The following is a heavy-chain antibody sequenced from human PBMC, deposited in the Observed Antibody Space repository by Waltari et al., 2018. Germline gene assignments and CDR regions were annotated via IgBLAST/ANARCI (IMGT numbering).Heavy chain of an antibody. D-gene: IGHD6-13*01. CDR1: GGSISSSSYY. Sequence: QLQLQESGPGLVKPSETLSLTCTVPGGSISSSSYYWGWIRQPPGKGLEWIGSIYYSGSTYYNPSLKSRVTISVDTSKNQFSLKLSSVTAADTAVYYCAGGTSSWFRTGYYFDYWGQGTLVTVSS. J-gene: IGHJ4*02. V-gene: IGHV4-39*01. CDR3: AGGTSSWFRTGYYFDY. CDR2: IYYSGST.